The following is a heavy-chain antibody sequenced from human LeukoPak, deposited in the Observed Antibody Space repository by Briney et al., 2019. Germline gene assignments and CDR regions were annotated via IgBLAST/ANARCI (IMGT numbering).Heavy chain of an antibody. CDR1: GFTFSSYW. CDR3: ARDGDIVVVPAAIGGIDY. V-gene: IGHV3-74*01. D-gene: IGHD2-2*01. CDR2: INSDGSST. J-gene: IGHJ4*02. Sequence: GGSLRLSCAASGFTFSSYWMHWVRQAPGKGLVWVSRINSDGSSTSYADSVKGRFTISRDNSKNTLYLQMNSLRAEDTAVYYCARDGDIVVVPAAIGGIDYWGQGTLVTVSS.